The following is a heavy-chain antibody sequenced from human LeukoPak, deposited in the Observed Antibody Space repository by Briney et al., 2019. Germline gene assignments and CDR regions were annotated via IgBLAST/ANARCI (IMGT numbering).Heavy chain of an antibody. CDR3: ARGRFGELLVYYYGMDV. Sequence: SETLSLTCTVSGGSISSYDWSWIRQPPGKGLEWIGYIYYSGSTNYNPSLKSRVTISVDTSKNQFSLKLSSVTAADTAVYYCARGRFGELLVYYYGMDVWGQGTTVTVSS. D-gene: IGHD3-10*01. V-gene: IGHV4-59*01. CDR2: IYYSGST. CDR1: GGSISSYD. J-gene: IGHJ6*02.